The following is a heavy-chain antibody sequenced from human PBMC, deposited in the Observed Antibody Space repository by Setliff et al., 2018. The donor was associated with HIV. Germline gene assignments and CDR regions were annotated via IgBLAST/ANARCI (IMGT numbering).Heavy chain of an antibody. V-gene: IGHV4-39*07. CDR3: ARGGGDWEFDY. CDR2: SYYSGST. J-gene: IGHJ4*02. Sequence: SETLSLTCTVSGGSIRGSNYYWAWIRQPPGKGLEWIGSSYYSGSTYYNPSLESRVTISVDTSKNQSSLKLSSVTAADTAVYYCARGGGDWEFDYWGQGTLVTVSS. CDR1: GGSIRGSNYY. D-gene: IGHD1-26*01.